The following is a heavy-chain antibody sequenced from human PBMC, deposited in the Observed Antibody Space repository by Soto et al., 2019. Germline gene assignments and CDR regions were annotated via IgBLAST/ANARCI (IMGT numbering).Heavy chain of an antibody. CDR2: ISLYSDGT. J-gene: IGHJ5*02. Sequence: ASVKVSCKASGYMFTSYDINWVRQAAGQPLEWLGWISLYSDGTNYAQKFQGRVSMTTDTSTTTAYMELRSLRSDDTAVYYCARVVPGAEAWFGPWGQGTLVTVSS. V-gene: IGHV1-18*01. CDR1: GYMFTSYD. D-gene: IGHD2-2*01. CDR3: ARVVPGAEAWFGP.